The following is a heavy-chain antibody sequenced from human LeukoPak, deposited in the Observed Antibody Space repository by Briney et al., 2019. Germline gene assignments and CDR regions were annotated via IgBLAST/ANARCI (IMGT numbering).Heavy chain of an antibody. J-gene: IGHJ4*02. CDR2: IEQDGSEK. CDR3: ARDSRRVGATGGSDY. Sequence: GGSLRLSCVASGFTFSDYWMSWVRQAPGKGLEWVANIEQDGSEKNYVDSVKGRSTISRDNAKNPLYLQLNSLRADDTAVYYCARDSRRVGATGGSDYWGQGTLVTVSS. D-gene: IGHD1-26*01. V-gene: IGHV3-7*03. CDR1: GFTFSDYW.